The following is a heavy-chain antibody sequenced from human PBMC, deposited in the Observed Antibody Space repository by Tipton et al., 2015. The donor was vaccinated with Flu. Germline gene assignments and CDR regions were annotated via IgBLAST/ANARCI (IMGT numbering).Heavy chain of an antibody. Sequence: SLRLSCAASGFIFSTYGMHWVRQAPGKGLEWVAVIWYDGSNKYYADSVKGRFTISRDNSKNTMYPQMNSLRAEDTAVYYCAKDKNEFYAFENWAQGTLVTVSS. D-gene: IGHD2/OR15-2a*01. CDR2: IWYDGSNK. J-gene: IGHJ4*02. CDR1: GFIFSTYG. V-gene: IGHV3-33*06. CDR3: AKDKNEFYAFEN.